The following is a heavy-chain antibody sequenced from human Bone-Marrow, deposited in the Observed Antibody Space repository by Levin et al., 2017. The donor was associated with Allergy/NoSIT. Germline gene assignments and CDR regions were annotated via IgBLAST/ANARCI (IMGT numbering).Heavy chain of an antibody. CDR2: ISYDGSNT. CDR3: ARGISGYDC. V-gene: IGHV3-30-3*01. J-gene: IGHJ4*02. D-gene: IGHD5-12*01. Sequence: PGGSLRLSCAASGFAFSSYAMHWVRQAPGKGLEWVAVISYDGSNTYYADSVKGRFTISRDNSKNTLYLQMNSLRPEDTAVYYCARGISGYDCWGQGTLVTVSS. CDR1: GFAFSSYA.